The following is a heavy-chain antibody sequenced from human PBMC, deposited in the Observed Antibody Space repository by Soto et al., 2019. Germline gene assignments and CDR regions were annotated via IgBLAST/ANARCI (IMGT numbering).Heavy chain of an antibody. CDR1: GYTFTSYA. Sequence: VSVKVSCKASGYTFTSYAMHWVRQAPGQRLERMGWINAGNGNTKYSQKFQGRVTITRDTSASTAYMELSSLRSEDTAVYYFFLTFGELTYFFDFRGQGTLVTGSS. D-gene: IGHD3-10*01. CDR2: INAGNGNT. V-gene: IGHV1-3*01. J-gene: IGHJ4*02. CDR3: FLTFGELTYFFDF.